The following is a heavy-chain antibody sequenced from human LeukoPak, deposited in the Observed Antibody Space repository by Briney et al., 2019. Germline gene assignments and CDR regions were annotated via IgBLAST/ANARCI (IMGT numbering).Heavy chain of an antibody. V-gene: IGHV3-7*01. J-gene: IGHJ4*02. CDR1: GLTFSTYW. CDR3: ARSLGDD. D-gene: IGHD3-16*01. Sequence: PGGSLRLSCEVSGLTFSTYWMTWVRQAPGKGLEWVASINQNGREKYYVDSVKGRFTISRDNAKDSLYLQMNSLRDEDTAVYYCARSLGDDWGQGTLVTVPS. CDR2: INQNGREK.